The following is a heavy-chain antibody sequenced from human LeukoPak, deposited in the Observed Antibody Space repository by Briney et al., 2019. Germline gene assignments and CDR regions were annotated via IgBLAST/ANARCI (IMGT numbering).Heavy chain of an antibody. CDR2: IYYSGST. CDR3: ARARFGDAFDI. Sequence: SETLSLTCTVSGGSISSYYWSWIRQPPGKGPEWIGYIYYSGSTNYNPSLKSRVTISVDTSKNQFSLKLSSVTAADTAVYYCARARFGDAFDIWGQGTMVTVSS. V-gene: IGHV4-59*08. J-gene: IGHJ3*02. D-gene: IGHD3-10*01. CDR1: GGSISSYY.